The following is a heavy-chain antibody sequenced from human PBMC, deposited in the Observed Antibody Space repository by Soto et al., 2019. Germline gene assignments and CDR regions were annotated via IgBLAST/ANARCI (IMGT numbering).Heavy chain of an antibody. Sequence: QVQLQESGPGLVKPSETLSLTCTVSGGSMSSDYWSWIGQPPGTGLEWIGYIYYSGSTNYKSSLKRRVTISIDTSKNQFSLRLTSMTPADTAVYFCARGGDTRDAFDIWGQGTVVTVSS. CDR3: ARGGDTRDAFDI. CDR2: IYYSGST. CDR1: GGSMSSDY. V-gene: IGHV4-59*01. D-gene: IGHD2-21*02. J-gene: IGHJ3*02.